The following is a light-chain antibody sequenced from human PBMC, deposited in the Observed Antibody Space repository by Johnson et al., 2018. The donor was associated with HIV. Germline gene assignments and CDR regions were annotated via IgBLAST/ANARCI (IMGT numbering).Light chain of an antibody. J-gene: IGLJ1*01. V-gene: IGLV1-51*02. CDR3: GTWHNSLSTGGV. CDR1: SSNIGNNY. CDR2: ETT. Sequence: QSVLTQPPSVSAAPGQKVTISCSGSSSNIGNNYVSWYQQLPGTAPKLLIYETTKRPSGIPDRFSGSRSGTSATLGITGLQTGDEADYYCGTWHNSLSTGGVFGTGTKVTVL.